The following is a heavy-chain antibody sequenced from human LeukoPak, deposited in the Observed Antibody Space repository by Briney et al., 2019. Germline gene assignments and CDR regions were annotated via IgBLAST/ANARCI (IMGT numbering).Heavy chain of an antibody. CDR2: INPNSGGT. J-gene: IGHJ4*02. D-gene: IGHD6-19*01. CDR3: ARVDTVAGFRSYFDY. CDR1: GYTFTGYY. V-gene: IGHV1-2*02. Sequence: GASVKVSCKASGYTFTGYYMHWVRQAPGQGLEWMGWINPNSGGTNYAQKFQGRVTMTRDTSISTAYMELSRLRSDDTAVYYCARVDTVAGFRSYFDYWGQGTLVTVSS.